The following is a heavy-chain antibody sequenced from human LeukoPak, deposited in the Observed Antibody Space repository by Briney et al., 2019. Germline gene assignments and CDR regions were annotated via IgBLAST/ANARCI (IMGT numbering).Heavy chain of an antibody. D-gene: IGHD3-16*01. J-gene: IGHJ3*02. V-gene: IGHV4-39*01. Sequence: SETLSLTCTVAGGSISSSSYYWGWIRQPPGKGLEWIGSIYYSGSTYYNPSLKSRVTISVDTPKNQFSLKLSSVTAADTAVYYCARKGGLRGDAYDICGQGTMVTVSS. CDR1: GGSISSSSYY. CDR3: ARKGGLRGDAYDI. CDR2: IYYSGST.